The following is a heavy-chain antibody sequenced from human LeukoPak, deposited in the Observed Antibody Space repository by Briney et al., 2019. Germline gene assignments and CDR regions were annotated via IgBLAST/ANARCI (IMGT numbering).Heavy chain of an antibody. Sequence: PGGSLRLSCAASGFTFSSYSMNWVRQAPGKGLEWVSYISSSSSTIYYADSVKGRFTISRDNSKSTLYIQINSLRAEDTAVYYCARAKPKNMVRGLIMRRESRYYFDYWGQGTLVTVSS. J-gene: IGHJ4*02. CDR1: GFTFSSYS. D-gene: IGHD3-10*01. CDR3: ARAKPKNMVRGLIMRRESRYYFDY. V-gene: IGHV3-48*01. CDR2: ISSSSSTI.